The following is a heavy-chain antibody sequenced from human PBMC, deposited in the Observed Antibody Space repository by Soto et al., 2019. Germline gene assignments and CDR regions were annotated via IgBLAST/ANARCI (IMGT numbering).Heavy chain of an antibody. J-gene: IGHJ4*02. D-gene: IGHD1-26*01. CDR1: GYTVTDYY. CDR3: ARDDYGIYPY. Sequence: APVKVSCKASGYTVTDYYIHWVRQAPGQGLEWMGWIDPKNGGTIYAQKFQDRVTMTRDTSISTAYMDLSRLTSDDTALYYCARDDYGIYPYWGQGTLVTVSS. CDR2: IDPKNGGT. V-gene: IGHV1-2*02.